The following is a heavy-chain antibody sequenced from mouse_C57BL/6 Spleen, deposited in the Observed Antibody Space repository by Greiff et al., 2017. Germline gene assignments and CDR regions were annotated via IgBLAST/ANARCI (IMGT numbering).Heavy chain of an antibody. Sequence: QVQLQQSGAELVRPGASVTLSCKASGYTFTDYEMHWVKQTPVHGLEWIGAIDPETGGTAYNQKFKGKAILTADKSSSTAYMELRSLTSEDSAVYYCTRSLVLRSSTYAMDYWGQGTSVTVSS. J-gene: IGHJ4*01. D-gene: IGHD1-1*01. CDR1: GYTFTDYE. CDR3: TRSLVLRSSTYAMDY. CDR2: IDPETGGT. V-gene: IGHV1-15*01.